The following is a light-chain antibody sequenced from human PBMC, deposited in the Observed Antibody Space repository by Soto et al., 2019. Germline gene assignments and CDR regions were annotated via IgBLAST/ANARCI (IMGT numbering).Light chain of an antibody. V-gene: IGLV2-14*01. CDR3: FSYTSSGTYV. CDR1: RRDVGNYKY. Sequence: QSVLTQPASVSGSPGQSITISCTGTRRDVGNYKYVSWYQQHPGKAPKLMIYEVSNRPSGVSNRFSGSKPGNTASLTISGLQAEDETDYYCFSYTSSGTYVFGTGTKVTVL. J-gene: IGLJ1*01. CDR2: EVS.